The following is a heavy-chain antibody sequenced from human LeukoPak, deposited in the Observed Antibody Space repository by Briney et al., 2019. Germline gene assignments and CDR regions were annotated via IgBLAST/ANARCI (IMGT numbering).Heavy chain of an antibody. CDR2: ISTSGSTT. D-gene: IGHD3-10*01. Sequence: GGSLRLPCAASGFSLSNYEMNWVRQAPGKGLEWVSYISTSGSTTYYADSVKGRFTISRDNAKNSLYLQVNSLRAEDTAVYYCARDKGSYYPFDYWGQGTLVTVSS. J-gene: IGHJ4*02. CDR1: GFSLSNYE. V-gene: IGHV3-48*03. CDR3: ARDKGSYYPFDY.